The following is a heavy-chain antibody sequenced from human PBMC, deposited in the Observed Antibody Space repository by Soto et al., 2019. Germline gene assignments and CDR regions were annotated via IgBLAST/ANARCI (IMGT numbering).Heavy chain of an antibody. CDR3: ARGGLTTVSRFDY. D-gene: IGHD4-17*01. V-gene: IGHV4-4*02. J-gene: IGHJ4*02. Sequence: SETLSLTCAASGGSISSSNWWNWVRQPPGKGLEWIGEIDHSGSTNYNPSLKSRVTISVDKSKNQFSLKLSSVTAADTAVYYCARGGLTTVSRFDYWGQGTLVTVS. CDR2: IDHSGST. CDR1: GGSISSSNW.